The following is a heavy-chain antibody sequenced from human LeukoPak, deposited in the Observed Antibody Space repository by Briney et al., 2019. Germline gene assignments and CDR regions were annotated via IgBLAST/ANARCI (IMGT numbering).Heavy chain of an antibody. Sequence: SETLSLTCTVSGGSISSYYRSWIRQPPWKGLEWIGCIYYSGSTNYNPSLKSRVTISVDTSTNQFSLKLSSVTAADTAVYYCARVRYSSGWYLLAFDYWGQGTLVTVSS. CDR2: IYYSGST. CDR3: ARVRYSSGWYLLAFDY. V-gene: IGHV4-59*13. D-gene: IGHD6-19*01. CDR1: GGSISSYY. J-gene: IGHJ4*02.